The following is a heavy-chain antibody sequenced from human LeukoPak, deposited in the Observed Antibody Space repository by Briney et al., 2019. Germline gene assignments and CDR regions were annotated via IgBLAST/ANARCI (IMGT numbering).Heavy chain of an antibody. V-gene: IGHV1-8*01. CDR3: ARVSSSSWYVYYYYYGMDV. D-gene: IGHD6-13*01. CDR2: MNPNSGNT. CDR1: GYTFTSYD. J-gene: IGHJ6*02. Sequence: GASVKVSCKASGYTFTSYDINWVRQATGQGLEWMGWMNPNSGNTGYAQKFQGGVTMTRNTSISTAYMELSSLRSEDTAVYYCARVSSSSWYVYYYYYGMDVWGQGTTVTVSS.